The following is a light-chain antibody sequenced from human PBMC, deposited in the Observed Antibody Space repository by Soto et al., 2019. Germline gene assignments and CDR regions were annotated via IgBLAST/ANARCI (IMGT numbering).Light chain of an antibody. J-gene: IGLJ2*01. V-gene: IGLV1-44*01. Sequence: QSVLTQPPSASGTPGQRVTISCSGSSSNIGTHSVNWYQQIPGTAPKLLIYTNNQRPSGVPDRFSGSKSGTSASLAISGLQSEDEATYYCAAWVDSLTGLHVVFGGGTKLTVL. CDR3: AAWVDSLTGLHVV. CDR2: TNN. CDR1: SSNIGTHS.